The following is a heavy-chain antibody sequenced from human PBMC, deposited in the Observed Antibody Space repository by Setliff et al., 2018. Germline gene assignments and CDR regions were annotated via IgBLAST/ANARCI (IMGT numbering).Heavy chain of an antibody. D-gene: IGHD3-10*01. CDR3: AGGQPLVRKYYYYMDV. CDR1: GGTFSSYV. J-gene: IGHJ6*03. Sequence: ASVKVSCKASGGTFSSYVISWVREAPEQGLEWMGGIIPMFGTNYAQKFQGRVTITADESTSTAYMELSSLGSEDTAVYYCAGGQPLVRKYYYYMDVWGKGTTVTVSS. CDR2: IIPMFGT. V-gene: IGHV1-69*13.